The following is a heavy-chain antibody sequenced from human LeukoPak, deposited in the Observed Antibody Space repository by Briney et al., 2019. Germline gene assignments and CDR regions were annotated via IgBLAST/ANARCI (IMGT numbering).Heavy chain of an antibody. J-gene: IGHJ3*01. D-gene: IGHD7-27*01. CDR3: ARGPPQLGMHDPFDF. Sequence: LGASVKVSCKVSGYTLTELSMHWVRQAPGQGLEWMGWINPDSGRADSAQKFQDTVAMTRDTSLSTVFLEVSRLRLNDTAVYFCARGPPQLGMHDPFDFWGQGTMVTVS. CDR1: GYTLTELS. CDR2: INPDSGRA. V-gene: IGHV1-2*02.